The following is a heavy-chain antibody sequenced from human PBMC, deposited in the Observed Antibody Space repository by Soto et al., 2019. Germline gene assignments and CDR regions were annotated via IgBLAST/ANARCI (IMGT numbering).Heavy chain of an antibody. CDR3: AKEYSSAPDY. CDR1: GGAIGISSYY. D-gene: IGHD6-25*01. V-gene: IGHV4-39*02. CDR2: IYYSGST. J-gene: IGHJ4*02. Sequence: PSETLSLTCTVSGGAIGISSYYWCWILQPPGKGLEWIGSIYYSGSTFYSPSLRSRVTISVDTSKNQFSLRVSSVTAADTAVYYCAKEYSSAPDYWGQGTLVTVSS.